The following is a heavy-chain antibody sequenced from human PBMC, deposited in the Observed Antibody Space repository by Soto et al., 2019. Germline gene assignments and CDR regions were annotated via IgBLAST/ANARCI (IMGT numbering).Heavy chain of an antibody. V-gene: IGHV1-18*01. CDR1: GYTFTSYG. CDR2: ISAYTGNK. J-gene: IGHJ4*02. D-gene: IGHD6-13*01. Sequence: QVQLVQSGAEVKKPGASVKVPCKASGYTFTSYGISWVRQAPGQGLEWMGWISAYTGNKKYAQKLQGRVSMTTDTPTSTAYRELRSLRSDDTAVYYCARYVGQQLFDYWGQGTLVTVSS. CDR3: ARYVGQQLFDY.